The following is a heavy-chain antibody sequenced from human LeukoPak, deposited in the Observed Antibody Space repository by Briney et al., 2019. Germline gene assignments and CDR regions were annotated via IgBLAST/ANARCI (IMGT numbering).Heavy chain of an antibody. CDR1: GFTFSSYA. D-gene: IGHD3-10*01. V-gene: IGHV3-23*01. CDR2: ISGSGGST. CDR3: AKALMVRGALGDQYFDY. Sequence: GGSLRLSCAASGFTFSSYAMSWVRQAPGKGLEWVSAISGSGGSTYYADSVKGRFTISRDNSKNTLYLQMNSLRAEDTAVYYCAKALMVRGALGDQYFDYWGQGTLVTVSS. J-gene: IGHJ4*02.